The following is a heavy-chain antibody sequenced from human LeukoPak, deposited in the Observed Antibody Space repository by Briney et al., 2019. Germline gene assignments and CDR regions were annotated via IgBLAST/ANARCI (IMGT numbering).Heavy chain of an antibody. CDR1: GFTFNIYA. CDR2: ISGTGVGT. V-gene: IGHV3-23*01. Sequence: GGSLRLSCTASGFTFNIYAMSWVRQAPGERLEWLSTISGTGVGTYYADSVKGRFTISRDNSKSTLYLQMNSLGADDTAIYHCARTYSSSSYNWFDPWGQGTLVTVSS. J-gene: IGHJ5*02. D-gene: IGHD6-6*01. CDR3: ARTYSSSSYNWFDP.